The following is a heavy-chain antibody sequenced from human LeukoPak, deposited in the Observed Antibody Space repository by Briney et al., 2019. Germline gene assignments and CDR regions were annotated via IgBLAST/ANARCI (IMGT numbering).Heavy chain of an antibody. Sequence: ASVKVSCKASGYTFTNYYIHWVRQAPGQGLEWMGIINPSGGSTNYAQRLQGRVTMTRDTSTSTVYMELSSLRSEDTVVYYCARDGSRGHDYCGQGTLVIVSS. J-gene: IGHJ4*02. CDR3: ARDGSRGHDY. V-gene: IGHV1-46*04. D-gene: IGHD1-26*01. CDR1: GYTFTNYY. CDR2: INPSGGST.